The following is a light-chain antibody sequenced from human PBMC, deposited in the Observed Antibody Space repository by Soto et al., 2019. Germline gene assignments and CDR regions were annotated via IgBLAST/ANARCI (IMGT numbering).Light chain of an antibody. CDR3: QQYNSFST. Sequence: IQMTQSPSSPSAVVVSGVTITFRASRGIGDRLAWFQQKPGKAPQFLIQAASNLQSGVPSRFSGSGSGTEFTLTISSLQPDDFATYYCQQYNSFSTFGQGTKVDI. CDR1: RGIGDR. J-gene: IGKJ1*01. CDR2: AAS. V-gene: IGKV1D-16*01.